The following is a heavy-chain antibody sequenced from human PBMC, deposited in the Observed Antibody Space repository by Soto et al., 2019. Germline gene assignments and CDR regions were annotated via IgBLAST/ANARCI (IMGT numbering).Heavy chain of an antibody. CDR1: GFSLSTSGVG. D-gene: IGHD3-10*01. CDR3: AHWGGFYGSGSYYNVKVFDI. V-gene: IGHV2-5*01. CDR2: IYWNDDK. J-gene: IGHJ3*02. Sequence: SGPTLVNPTQTLTLTCTFSGFSLSTSGVGVGWIRQPPGKALEWLALIYWNDDKRYSPSLKGRLTITKDTSKNQVVLTMTNMDPVDTATYYCAHWGGFYGSGSYYNVKVFDIWGQGTMVTVSS.